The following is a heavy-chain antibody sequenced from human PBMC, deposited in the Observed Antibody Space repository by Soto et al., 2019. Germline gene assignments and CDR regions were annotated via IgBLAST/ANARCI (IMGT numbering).Heavy chain of an antibody. D-gene: IGHD6-13*01. Sequence: QAQLQESGPGPVKPSETLSLTCTVSAGSVSGDTHYWSWIRQPPGKGLEWIWYIYNSGSTNYNPSLKSRVTISVDTSKNQFSLKLSSVTAADTAVYYCARGYRTSWYWFDLWGRGTLVTVSS. V-gene: IGHV4-61*01. CDR3: ARGYRTSWYWFDL. J-gene: IGHJ2*01. CDR1: AGSVSGDTHY. CDR2: IYNSGST.